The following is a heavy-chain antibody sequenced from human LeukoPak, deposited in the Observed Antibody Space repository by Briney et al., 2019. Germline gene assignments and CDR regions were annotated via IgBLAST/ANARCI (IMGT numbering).Heavy chain of an antibody. CDR3: ARDEGSSWYCGGL. Sequence: SVKVSCKASGGTFSSYAISWVRQAPGQGLEWMGRIIPILGIANYAQKFQGRVTITAGKSTSTAYMELSSLRSEDTAVYYCARDEGSSWYCGGLWGQGTLVTVSS. D-gene: IGHD6-13*01. CDR2: IIPILGIA. J-gene: IGHJ4*02. V-gene: IGHV1-69*04. CDR1: GGTFSSYA.